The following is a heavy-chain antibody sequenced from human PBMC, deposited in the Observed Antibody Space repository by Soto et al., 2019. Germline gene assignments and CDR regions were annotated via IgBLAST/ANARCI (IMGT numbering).Heavy chain of an antibody. CDR2: ISAYNGNT. J-gene: IGHJ6*02. Sequence: QVQLVQSGAEVKKPGASVKVSCKASGYAFTSYGISWVRQAPGQGLEWMGWISAYNGNTNYAQKLQGRVTMTTDTSTSTAYMELRSLRSDDTAVYYCARVLSPTPYYYYGMDVWGQGTTVTVSS. CDR1: GYAFTSYG. V-gene: IGHV1-18*01. CDR3: ARVLSPTPYYYYGMDV. D-gene: IGHD3-3*01.